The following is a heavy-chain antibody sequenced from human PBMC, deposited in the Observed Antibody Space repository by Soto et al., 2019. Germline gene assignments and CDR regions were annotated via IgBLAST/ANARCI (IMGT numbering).Heavy chain of an antibody. D-gene: IGHD5-12*01. CDR1: GGSFSGYY. Sequence: SETLSLTCAVYGGSFSGYYWSWIRQPPGKGLEWIGEINHSGSTNYNPSLKSRVTISVDTSKNQFSLKLSSVTAADTAVYYCARVSGYSGYDSYWGQGTLVTVSS. CDR3: ARVSGYSGYDSY. CDR2: INHSGST. J-gene: IGHJ4*02. V-gene: IGHV4-34*01.